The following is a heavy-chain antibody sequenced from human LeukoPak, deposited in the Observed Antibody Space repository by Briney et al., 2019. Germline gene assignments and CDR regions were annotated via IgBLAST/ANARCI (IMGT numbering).Heavy chain of an antibody. CDR2: IFYSGST. J-gene: IGHJ4*02. V-gene: IGHV4-39*01. D-gene: IGHD4-23*01. Sequence: SETLSLTCTVSSGSISTSNYYWGWVRQPPGKALEWIGNIFYSGSTYYNPSLKSRITISVDTSKNHFSLKLNSVTAADTAIYYCARQRTVVTPEFFDYWGQGTLVIVSS. CDR1: SGSISTSNYY. CDR3: ARQRTVVTPEFFDY.